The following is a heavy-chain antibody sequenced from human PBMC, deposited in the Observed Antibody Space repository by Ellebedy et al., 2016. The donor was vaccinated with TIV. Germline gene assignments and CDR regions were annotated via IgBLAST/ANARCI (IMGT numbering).Heavy chain of an antibody. V-gene: IGHV3-48*02. D-gene: IGHD3-10*01. CDR1: GFTFSSYS. Sequence: GESLKISCAASGFTFSSYSMNWVRQAPGKGLEWVSYISSSSSTIYYADSVKGRFTISRDNAKNSLYLQMNSLRDEDTAVYYCARAYLWFGELVDYWGQGTLVTVSS. CDR2: ISSSSSTI. CDR3: ARAYLWFGELVDY. J-gene: IGHJ4*02.